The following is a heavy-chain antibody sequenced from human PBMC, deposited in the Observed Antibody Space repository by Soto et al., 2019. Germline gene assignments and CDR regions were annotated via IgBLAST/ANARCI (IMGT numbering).Heavy chain of an antibody. CDR2: VYYDEST. CDR3: GKVLIGATRHADVDS. J-gene: IGHJ4*02. Sequence: QLQESGPGLLEPLETLSLTCSVSGVSLNSGHYYWVWVRQSPGKGPAWIASVYYDESTYYNPSLKRRVTISIAKPRNQVSLTRKSVTAADTAVYYCGKVLIGATRHADVDSLGQGARVTVSS. CDR1: GVSLNSGHYY. D-gene: IGHD2-15*01. V-gene: IGHV4-39*01.